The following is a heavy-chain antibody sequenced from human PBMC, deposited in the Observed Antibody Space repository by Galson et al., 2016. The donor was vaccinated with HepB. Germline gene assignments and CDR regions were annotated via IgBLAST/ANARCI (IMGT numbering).Heavy chain of an antibody. CDR1: GFSTSTTGVC. CDR2: VDWDDDK. D-gene: IGHD1-1*01. V-gene: IGHV2-70*17. J-gene: IGHJ5*02. Sequence: PALVKPTQTLRLTCTLSGFSTSTTGVCVNWIRQAPGKALEWLARVDWDDDKFYSTSLKTRLTISKDTSNNQVVLTMTNMDPVDIGTYYRVRSTGTTFDWFDPWGPGTLVTVSS. CDR3: VRSTGTTFDWFDP.